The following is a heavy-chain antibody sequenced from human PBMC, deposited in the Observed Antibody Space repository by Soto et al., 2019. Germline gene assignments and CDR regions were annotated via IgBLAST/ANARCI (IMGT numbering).Heavy chain of an antibody. Sequence: GGSLRLSCAASGFTFSSYWMHWVRQAPGKGLVWVSRINSDGSSTSYADSVKGRLTISVDKSKNQFFLKLTSVTAADTGVYYCARDLGSGTGWFDPWGQGTLVTVSS. CDR1: GFTFSSYW. CDR3: ARDLGSGTGWFDP. CDR2: INSDGSST. V-gene: IGHV3-74*01. D-gene: IGHD3-10*01. J-gene: IGHJ5*02.